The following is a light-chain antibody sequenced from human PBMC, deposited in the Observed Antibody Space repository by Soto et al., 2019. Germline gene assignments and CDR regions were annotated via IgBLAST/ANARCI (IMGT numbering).Light chain of an antibody. V-gene: IGLV2-14*01. Sequence: QSVLTQPASVSGSPGQSITISCTGTSSDVGGYNYVSWYQQHPGKAPKLMIYDVSNRPSGVSNRFSGSKSGNTASLTISGLQAEDEAAYYCSSYTSSSTVFGPGTKVTVL. J-gene: IGLJ1*01. CDR3: SSYTSSSTV. CDR1: SSDVGGYNY. CDR2: DVS.